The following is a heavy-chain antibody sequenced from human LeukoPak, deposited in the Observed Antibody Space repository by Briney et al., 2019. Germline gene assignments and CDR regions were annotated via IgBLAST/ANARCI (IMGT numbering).Heavy chain of an antibody. V-gene: IGHV3-48*04. CDR2: ISSSGSTI. Sequence: GGSLRLSCAASRFTFSTYGMIWVRQAPGKGLEWVSYISSSGSTIYYADSVKGRFTISRDNAKNSLYLQMNSLRAEDTAVYYCAELGITMIGGVWGKGTTVTISS. CDR1: RFTFSTYG. D-gene: IGHD3-10*02. CDR3: AELGITMIGGV. J-gene: IGHJ6*04.